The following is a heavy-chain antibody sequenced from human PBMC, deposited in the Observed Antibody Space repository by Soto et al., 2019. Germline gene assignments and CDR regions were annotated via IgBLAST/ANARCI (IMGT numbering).Heavy chain of an antibody. D-gene: IGHD6-13*01. V-gene: IGHV3-48*02. CDR3: ARVGGLYSSSWYDVLLVVY. CDR1: GFTFSSYS. J-gene: IGHJ4*02. CDR2: ISSSSSTI. Sequence: GGSLRLSCAASGFTFSSYSMNWVRQAPGKGLEWVSYISSSSSTIYYADSVKGRFTISRDNAKNSLYLQMNSLRDEDTAVYYCARVGGLYSSSWYDVLLVVYWGQGTLVTVSS.